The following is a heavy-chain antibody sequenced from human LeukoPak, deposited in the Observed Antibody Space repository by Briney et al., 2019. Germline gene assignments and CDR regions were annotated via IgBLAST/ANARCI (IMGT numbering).Heavy chain of an antibody. CDR2: ISSSSSYI. Sequence: GGSLRLSCAASGFTFSSYSMNWVRQAPGKGLEWVSSISSSSSYIYYADSVKGRFTISRDNAKNSLYLQMNSLRAEDTAVYYCARGAVAGGALDYWGQGTLVTVSS. CDR1: GFTFSSYS. CDR3: ARGAVAGGALDY. J-gene: IGHJ4*02. D-gene: IGHD6-19*01. V-gene: IGHV3-21*01.